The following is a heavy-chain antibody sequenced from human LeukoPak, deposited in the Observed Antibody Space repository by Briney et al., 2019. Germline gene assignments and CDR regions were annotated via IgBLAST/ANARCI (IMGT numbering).Heavy chain of an antibody. Sequence: PSETLSLTCTVSIGSLNSYFWTWVRQLAGKGLEWIGRVSDTGRAYYNPSLESRVTISLDTSKNQFSLKVTSVTAADTAVYYRARGKEMTRTSGYYSFDFWGQGTLVSVSS. D-gene: IGHD3-9*01. CDR2: VSDTGRA. J-gene: IGHJ4*02. CDR1: IGSLNSYF. CDR3: ARGKEMTRTSGYYSFDF. V-gene: IGHV4-4*07.